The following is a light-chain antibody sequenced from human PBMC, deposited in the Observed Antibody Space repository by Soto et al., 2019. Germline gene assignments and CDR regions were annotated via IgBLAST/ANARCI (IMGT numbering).Light chain of an antibody. V-gene: IGKV1-5*03. CDR1: QSFNTW. CDR3: QQYNRYPYT. CDR2: KAS. J-gene: IGKJ2*01. Sequence: DVQMTQSPSTLSASVGDRVAITCRASQSFNTWLAWFQQKPGTAPKLLIYKASTLASRVPSRFSCSGSGTEFSLTISSLQHDDFAPYYCQQYNRYPYTFGQGTKLEI.